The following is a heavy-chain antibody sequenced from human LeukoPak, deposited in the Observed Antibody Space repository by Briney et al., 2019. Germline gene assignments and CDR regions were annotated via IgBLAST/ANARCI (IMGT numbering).Heavy chain of an antibody. Sequence: GGSLRLSCAASGFIFSDSYMSWVRQAPGKGLEWVSAISGSGGSTYYADSVKGRFTISRDNSKNTLYLQMNSLRAEDTAVYYCAKERYNFDYWGQGTLVTVSS. CDR1: GFIFSDSY. CDR3: AKERYNFDY. D-gene: IGHD1-1*01. CDR2: ISGSGGST. J-gene: IGHJ4*02. V-gene: IGHV3-23*01.